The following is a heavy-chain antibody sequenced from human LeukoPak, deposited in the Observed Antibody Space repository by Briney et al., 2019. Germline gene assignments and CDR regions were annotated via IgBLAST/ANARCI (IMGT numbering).Heavy chain of an antibody. CDR1: GGSISSGGYY. D-gene: IGHD3-3*01. Sequence: PSETLSLTCTVSGGSISSGGYYWSWIRQPPGKGLEWIGYIYHSGSTYYNLSLRSRVTISVDRSKNQLSLKLSSVTAADTAVYYCASAFNYDFWSGYYPDWGQGTLVTVSS. V-gene: IGHV4-30-2*01. CDR2: IYHSGST. J-gene: IGHJ4*02. CDR3: ASAFNYDFWSGYYPD.